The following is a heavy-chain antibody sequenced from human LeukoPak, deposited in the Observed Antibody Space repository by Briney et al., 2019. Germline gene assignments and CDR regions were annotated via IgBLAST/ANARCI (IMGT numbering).Heavy chain of an antibody. CDR3: ARSPLSSYDSSGYPTGFFDY. CDR1: GGTFSSYA. CDR2: IIPIFGTA. D-gene: IGHD3-22*01. Sequence: SVKFSCKASGGTFSSYAISWVRQAPGQGLEWMGGIIPIFGTANYAQKFQGRVTITADESTSTAYMELSSLRSEDTAVYYCARSPLSSYDSSGYPTGFFDYWGQGTLVTVSS. J-gene: IGHJ4*02. V-gene: IGHV1-69*01.